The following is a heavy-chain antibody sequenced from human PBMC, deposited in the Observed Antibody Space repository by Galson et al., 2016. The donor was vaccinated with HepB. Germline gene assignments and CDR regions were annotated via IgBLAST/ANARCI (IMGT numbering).Heavy chain of an antibody. CDR3: ARDGTHFGLVGTNLKY. CDR2: ISFDGSST. V-gene: IGHV3-30-3*01. D-gene: IGHD3/OR15-3a*01. Sequence: SLRLSCAVSGFTLSSYTMHWVRQIPGKGLEWVAVISFDGSSTYVADAVRGRFTVSRDNSKDTLFLQMNGLGVEDTAVYYCARDGTHFGLVGTNLKYWGQGTLVTVSS. J-gene: IGHJ4*02. CDR1: GFTLSSYT.